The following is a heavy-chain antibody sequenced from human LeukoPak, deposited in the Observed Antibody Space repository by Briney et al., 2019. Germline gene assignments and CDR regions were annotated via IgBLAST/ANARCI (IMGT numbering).Heavy chain of an antibody. D-gene: IGHD3-10*01. CDR1: GFTFSGYG. CDR3: ARAPRFRLVGVPKGPFDP. V-gene: IGHV3-30*02. CDR2: IRYDGSNK. J-gene: IGHJ5*02. Sequence: GGSLRLSCAASGFTFSGYGMHWVRQAPGKGLEWVAFIRYDGSNKYYADSVKGRFTISRDNAKDSLYLQMNSLRAEDTAVYYCARAPRFRLVGVPKGPFDPWGQGTLVTVSS.